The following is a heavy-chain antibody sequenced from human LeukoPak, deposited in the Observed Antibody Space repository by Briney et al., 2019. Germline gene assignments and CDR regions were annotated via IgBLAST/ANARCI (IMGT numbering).Heavy chain of an antibody. CDR2: TYYRSRWFN. Sequence: SQTVSLTCAISGDSVSSNTATWNWIRQSPSRGLEWLGRTYYRSRWFNDYAASVQGRIAIGPDTSKNQISLQLNSVTPEDTAVYYCVRDGSWGYWGQGTLVTVSS. J-gene: IGHJ4*02. CDR1: GDSVSSNTAT. CDR3: VRDGSWGY. D-gene: IGHD6-13*01. V-gene: IGHV6-1*01.